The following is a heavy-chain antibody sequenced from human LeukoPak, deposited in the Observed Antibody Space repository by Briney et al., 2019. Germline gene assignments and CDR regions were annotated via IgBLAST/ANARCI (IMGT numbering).Heavy chain of an antibody. J-gene: IGHJ5*02. CDR3: AKVPRQHDNWFDP. CDR1: GFTFISYA. D-gene: IGHD3-9*01. Sequence: GGSLRLSCAASGFTFISYAMNWVRQAPGKGLEWISYISSDSTIIHYADSVKGRFTISRDDAKSSLYLQMNSLRAEDTAIYYCAKVPRQHDNWFDPWGQGTLVTVSS. V-gene: IGHV3-48*01. CDR2: ISSDSTII.